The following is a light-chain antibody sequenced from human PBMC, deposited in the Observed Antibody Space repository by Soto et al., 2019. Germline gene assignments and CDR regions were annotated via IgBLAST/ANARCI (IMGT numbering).Light chain of an antibody. CDR2: DAA. V-gene: IGKV3-20*01. Sequence: VLTQSPGTLSLSPGERSTLSCRASQTVINNYLASYQQKPSQAPGLLIFDAAGRATGIRDRFSGGGSGTGFTLTISRLEPEDFAVYYCQQFRSYPLTFGGGTKVDIK. CDR3: QQFRSYPLT. J-gene: IGKJ4*01. CDR1: QTVINNY.